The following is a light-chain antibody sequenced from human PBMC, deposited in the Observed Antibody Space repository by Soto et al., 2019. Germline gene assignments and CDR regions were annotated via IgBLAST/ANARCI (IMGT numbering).Light chain of an antibody. CDR1: SSNIGSNY. CDR3: AVWDDSLSGVV. J-gene: IGLJ3*02. Sequence: QSVLTQPPSASGTPGQTVTISSSGSSSNIGSNYVFWYQHLPGTAPKLLIYGNNQRPSGVSDRFSGSRSGTSASLAISGLRPEDEADYYCAVWDDSLSGVVFGGGTKLTVL. CDR2: GNN. V-gene: IGLV1-47*01.